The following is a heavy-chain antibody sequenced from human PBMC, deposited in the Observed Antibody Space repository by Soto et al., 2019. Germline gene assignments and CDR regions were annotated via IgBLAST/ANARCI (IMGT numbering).Heavy chain of an antibody. D-gene: IGHD3-22*01. CDR1: GFTFSDHY. Sequence: GGSLRLSCAASGFTFSDHYMDWVRQAQGKGLEWDGRTRNKANSYTTEYAASVKGRFTISRDDSKNSLYLQMNSLKTEDTAVYYCAREKILYYYDSSGYFDGGNWFDPWGQGTLVTVSS. V-gene: IGHV3-72*01. J-gene: IGHJ5*02. CDR2: TRNKANSYTT. CDR3: AREKILYYYDSSGYFDGGNWFDP.